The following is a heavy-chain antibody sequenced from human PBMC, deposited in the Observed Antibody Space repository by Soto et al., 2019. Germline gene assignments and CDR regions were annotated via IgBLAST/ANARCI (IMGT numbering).Heavy chain of an antibody. CDR1: GFTFSSSG. V-gene: IGHV3-30*18. J-gene: IGHJ4*02. Sequence: QVQLVESGGGVVQPGRSLRLACAASGFTFSSSGMHWVRQAPGKGLEWVAVISYDGADKYYADSVKGRFTISRDISKNTLYLQMNSLRRDDTAVYYCAKESGGHVHFDYWGQGTLVTVSS. D-gene: IGHD2-15*01. CDR3: AKESGGHVHFDY. CDR2: ISYDGADK.